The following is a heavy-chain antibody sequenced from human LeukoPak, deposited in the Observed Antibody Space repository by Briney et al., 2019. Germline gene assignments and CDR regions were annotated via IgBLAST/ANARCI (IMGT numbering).Heavy chain of an antibody. D-gene: IGHD3-10*01. CDR2: ISSSDSTL. V-gene: IGHV3-11*01. CDR3: ARDWFGGSDRIDY. CDR1: GFTFSDYY. Sequence: PGGSLRLSCGASGFTFSDYYMRRVRQAAGKGREWVSYISSSDSTLYYAASVQGPFTISKYNAKNSLYLQINSLKAEATAVYSCARDWFGGSDRIDYWGQGTLVTVPS. J-gene: IGHJ4*02.